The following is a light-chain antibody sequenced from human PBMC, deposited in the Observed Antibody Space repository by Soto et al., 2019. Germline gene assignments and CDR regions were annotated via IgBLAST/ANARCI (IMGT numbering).Light chain of an antibody. CDR2: GNS. Sequence: QSVLTQPPSVSGAPGQRVTISCTGSSSNIGAGYDVHWYQQLPGTAPKLLIYGNSNRPSGVPDRFSGCKSGTSASLAITGVQAEDEADDYCQSYDSSLSVVFGGGTKLTVL. V-gene: IGLV1-40*01. CDR3: QSYDSSLSVV. CDR1: SSNIGAGYD. J-gene: IGLJ2*01.